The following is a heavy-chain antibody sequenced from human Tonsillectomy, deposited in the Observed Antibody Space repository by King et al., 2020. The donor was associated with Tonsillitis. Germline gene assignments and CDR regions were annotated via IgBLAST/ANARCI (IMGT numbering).Heavy chain of an antibody. CDR3: AGHGGPAACTPYWYFDL. J-gene: IGHJ2*01. D-gene: IGHD6-25*01. Sequence: QLQESGPGLVKPSETLSLTCTVSGGSISTSRYYWGWIRQPPGKGLEWIGSVYYSGSTYYNPSLKSRVTISINTSKNQFSLKLSSVTAADTAVYYCAGHGGPAACTPYWYFDLGGRGTLVTVSS. CDR2: VYYSGST. CDR1: GGSISTSRYY. V-gene: IGHV4-39*07.